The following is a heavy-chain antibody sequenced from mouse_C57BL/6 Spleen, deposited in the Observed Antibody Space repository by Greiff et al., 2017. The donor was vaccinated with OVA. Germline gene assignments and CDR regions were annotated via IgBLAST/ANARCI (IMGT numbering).Heavy chain of an antibody. D-gene: IGHD1-1*01. V-gene: IGHV7-3*01. CDR3: ARDPYYGSSYFYGYFDV. CDR2: IRNKANGYTT. Sequence: EVQLVESGGGLVQPGGSLSLSCAASGFTFTDYYMSWVRQPPGKALEWLGFIRNKANGYTTEYSASVKGRFTISRDNSQSILYLQMNALRAEDSATYYCARDPYYGSSYFYGYFDVWGTGTTVTVSS. J-gene: IGHJ1*03. CDR1: GFTFTDYY.